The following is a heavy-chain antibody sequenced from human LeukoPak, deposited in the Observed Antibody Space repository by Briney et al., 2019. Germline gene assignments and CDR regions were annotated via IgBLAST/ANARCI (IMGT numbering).Heavy chain of an antibody. D-gene: IGHD6-6*01. J-gene: IGHJ4*02. CDR3: ARSSSSSGLRYY. V-gene: IGHV4-34*12. CDR2: VIRSGAT. CDR1: GGSFSDYY. Sequence: SETLSLTCGESGGSFSDYYWSWIRQPPGKGLEWIGEVIRSGATSSNPSLKSRVTISMDASKNQVSLRLRSVTAEDTAVYYCARSSSSSGLRYYWGQGTLVTVSS.